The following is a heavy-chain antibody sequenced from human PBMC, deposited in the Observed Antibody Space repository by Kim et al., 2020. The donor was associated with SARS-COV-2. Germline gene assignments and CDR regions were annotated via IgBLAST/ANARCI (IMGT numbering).Heavy chain of an antibody. CDR1: GYTFTSYG. J-gene: IGHJ5*02. D-gene: IGHD2-2*01. CDR3: ARGGCSSTSCYPGWFDP. CDR2: ISAYNGNT. V-gene: IGHV1-18*01. Sequence: ASVKVSCKASGYTFTSYGISWVRQAPGQGLEWMGWISAYNGNTNYAQKLQGRVTMTTDTSTSTAYMELRSLRSDDTAVYYCARGGCSSTSCYPGWFDPWGQGTLVTVSS.